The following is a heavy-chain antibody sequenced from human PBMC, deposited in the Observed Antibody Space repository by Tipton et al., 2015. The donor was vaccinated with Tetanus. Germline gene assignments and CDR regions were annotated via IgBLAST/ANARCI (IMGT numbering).Heavy chain of an antibody. V-gene: IGHV4-59*01. CDR3: ARDHRLSASYAGWFDP. CDR2: VYSSGST. J-gene: IGHJ5*02. D-gene: IGHD1-26*01. CDR1: GGSINPYY. Sequence: TLSLTCNVSGGSINPYYWSWIRQPPGKGLEWIGNVYSSGSTYYNPSLKGRVTISVDTSTTQFSLRLNSVTAADTAIYYCARDHRLSASYAGWFDPWGQGTLVTVSS.